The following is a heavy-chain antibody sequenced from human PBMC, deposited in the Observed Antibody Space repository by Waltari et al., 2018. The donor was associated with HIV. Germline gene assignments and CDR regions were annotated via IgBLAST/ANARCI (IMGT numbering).Heavy chain of an antibody. Sequence: QVQLVQSGAEVKKPGASVKVSCTASGYTFINYAIHWVRQAPGQGLEWMGWVDGGHGNTKYSQKFQDRVTITRDTSASTAYMELSSLTSEDTAVYFCARGPSEKSIYWGQGTLVTVSS. CDR2: VDGGHGNT. D-gene: IGHD2-21*01. CDR1: GYTFINYA. J-gene: IGHJ4*02. V-gene: IGHV1-3*01. CDR3: ARGPSEKSIY.